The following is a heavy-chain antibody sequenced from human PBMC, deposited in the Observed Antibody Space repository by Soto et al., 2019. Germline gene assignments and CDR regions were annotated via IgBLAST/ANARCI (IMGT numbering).Heavy chain of an antibody. CDR2: ISAYNGNT. CDR3: ARSAPRPVYGMDV. J-gene: IGHJ6*02. Sequence: QVQLVQSGAEVKKPGASVKVSCKASGYTFTSYGISWVRQAPGQALEWMGWISAYNGNTNYAQQLQGRVTMTTDTSTSTAYIEVWSLRADDTAVYYCARSAPRPVYGMDVWGQGTTVTVAS. V-gene: IGHV1-18*01. CDR1: GYTFTSYG.